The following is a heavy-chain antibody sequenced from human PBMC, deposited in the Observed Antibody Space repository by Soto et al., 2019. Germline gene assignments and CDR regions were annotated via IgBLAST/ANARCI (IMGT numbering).Heavy chain of an antibody. CDR2: IYYSGST. D-gene: IGHD1-26*01. V-gene: IGHV4-39*01. J-gene: IGHJ4*02. CDR1: GGSISSSSYC. Sequence: PSETLPLTCTVSGGSISSSSYCWGWIRKPPGKGLEWIGSIYYSGSTYYNPSLKSRVTISVDTSKNQFSLKLSSVTAADTAVYYCARHTGRGYSGSYFTNDYWGQGTLVTVSS. CDR3: ARHTGRGYSGSYFTNDY.